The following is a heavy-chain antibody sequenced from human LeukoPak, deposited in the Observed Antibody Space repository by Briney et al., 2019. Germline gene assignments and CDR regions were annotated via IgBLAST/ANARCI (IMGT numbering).Heavy chain of an antibody. D-gene: IGHD2-2*01. CDR3: AKGRDKYQLLSKNWFDP. J-gene: IGHJ5*02. CDR1: GFTFDDYA. V-gene: IGHV3-9*01. CDR2: ISWNGGSI. Sequence: GRSLRLSCAASGFTFDDYAMRWVRQAPGKGLEWVSGISWNGGSISYADSVKGRFTISRDNAKNSLYLQMNSLRAEDTALYYCAKGRDKYQLLSKNWFDPWGQGTLVTVSS.